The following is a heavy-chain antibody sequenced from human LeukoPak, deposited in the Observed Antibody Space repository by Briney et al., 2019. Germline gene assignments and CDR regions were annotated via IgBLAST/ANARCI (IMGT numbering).Heavy chain of an antibody. CDR3: ARRYDSSGYYPLDYFDH. V-gene: IGHV5-51*01. J-gene: IGHJ4*02. Sequence: GESLKISCTGSGYRFNNYGIVWVSQTPGEGLQWMGIIFPGDPETRYSPTFEGQVTFSADKSNTTAYLHWSSLKASDTAMYYCARRYDSSGYYPLDYFDHWGQGSLVTVSS. CDR1: GYRFNNYG. CDR2: IFPGDPET. D-gene: IGHD3-22*01.